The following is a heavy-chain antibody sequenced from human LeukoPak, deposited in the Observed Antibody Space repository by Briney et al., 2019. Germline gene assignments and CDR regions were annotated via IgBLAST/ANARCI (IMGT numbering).Heavy chain of an antibody. CDR3: ARISSSTSLDSYNWFDP. D-gene: IGHD2-2*01. J-gene: IGHJ5*02. CDR2: INPNSGGT. V-gene: IGHV1-2*02. CDR1: GYTFTGYY. Sequence: ASVKVSCKASGYTFTGYYMHWVRQAPGQGLEWMGWINPNSGGTNYAQKFQGRVTMTRDTSISTAYMELSRPRSDDTAVYYCARISSSTSLDSYNWFDPWGQGTLVTVSS.